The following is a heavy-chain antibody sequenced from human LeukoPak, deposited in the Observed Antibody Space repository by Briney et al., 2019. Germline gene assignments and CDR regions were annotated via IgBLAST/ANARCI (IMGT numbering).Heavy chain of an antibody. Sequence: GRSLRLSCAASGFTFSSYAMHWVRQAPGKGLEWLSYISSSSNTIYYADSAKGRFTISRDNAKNSLSLQMHGLRDEDTAVYFCARTSTYYFDISASADAFDIWGQGTLVTVSS. D-gene: IGHD3-22*01. CDR3: ARTSTYYFDISASADAFDI. CDR2: ISSSSNTI. V-gene: IGHV3-48*02. CDR1: GFTFSSYA. J-gene: IGHJ3*02.